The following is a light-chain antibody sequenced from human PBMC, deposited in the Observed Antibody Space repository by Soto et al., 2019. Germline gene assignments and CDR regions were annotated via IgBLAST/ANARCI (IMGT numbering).Light chain of an antibody. CDR2: GVI. V-gene: IGLV2-8*01. J-gene: IGLJ1*01. CDR1: SSDVGAYNY. Sequence: QSALTQPPSASGSPGQTVAISCTGTSSDVGAYNYVSWYQQHPGKAPKLMIYGVIERPSGVPARFSGSKSGNTASLTVSGLQPEDEADYYCCSYTTSSTYVFGTGTKLTVL. CDR3: CSYTTSSTYV.